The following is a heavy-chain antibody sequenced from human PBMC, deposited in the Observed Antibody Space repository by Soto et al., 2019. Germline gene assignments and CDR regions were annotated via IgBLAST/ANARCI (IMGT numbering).Heavy chain of an antibody. J-gene: IGHJ6*02. V-gene: IGHV3-23*01. CDR3: AKSIKIVGVVSDAVDV. CDR2: TVGSGGST. D-gene: IGHD3-3*01. Sequence: PGKGLEWVSATVGSGGSTYYADSVKGRFTISRDNSKNTLFLKMNNLRAEDTPVYYCAKSIKIVGVVSDAVDVWGQGTTVTVSS.